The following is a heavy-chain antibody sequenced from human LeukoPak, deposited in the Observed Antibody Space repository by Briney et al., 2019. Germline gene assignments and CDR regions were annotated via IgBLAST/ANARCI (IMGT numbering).Heavy chain of an antibody. D-gene: IGHD2-15*01. CDR3: AKNGDRGAYCSGGTCYPYFYYYMDV. V-gene: IGHV3-23*01. J-gene: IGHJ6*03. Sequence: GGSLRLSCAASGLTFSSYVMTWVRQAPGKGLEWVSGISGSGTTTSYAGSVKGRFTISRDNSRNTLYLQVNSLRAEDMAIYYCAKNGDRGAYCSGGTCYPYFYYYMDVWGKGTTVTFSS. CDR2: ISGSGTTT. CDR1: GLTFSSYV.